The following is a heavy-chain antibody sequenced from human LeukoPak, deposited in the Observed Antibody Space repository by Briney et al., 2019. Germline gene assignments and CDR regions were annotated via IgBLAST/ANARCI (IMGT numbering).Heavy chain of an antibody. J-gene: IGHJ4*02. Sequence: PGGSLRLSCAASGFTFSSYAMHWVRQAPGKGLEWVAVISYDGSNKYYADSVKGRFTISRDNSKNTLYLQMNSLRAEDTAVYYCASIANPYWGQGTLVTVSS. CDR1: GFTFSSYA. V-gene: IGHV3-30-3*02. CDR2: ISYDGSNK. CDR3: ASIANPY. D-gene: IGHD3-16*02.